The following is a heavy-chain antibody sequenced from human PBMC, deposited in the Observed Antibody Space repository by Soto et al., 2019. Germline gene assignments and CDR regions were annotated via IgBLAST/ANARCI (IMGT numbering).Heavy chain of an antibody. J-gene: IGHJ6*02. Sequence: GASVKVSFKASGYTFTSYAMHWVRQAPGQRLEWMGWINAGNGNTKYSQKFQGRVTITRDTSASTAYMELSSLRSEDTAVYYCARGAYYYGSGSYAHYYYYYYGMDVWGQGTTVTVSS. V-gene: IGHV1-3*01. D-gene: IGHD3-10*01. CDR1: GYTFTSYA. CDR2: INAGNGNT. CDR3: ARGAYYYGSGSYAHYYYYYYGMDV.